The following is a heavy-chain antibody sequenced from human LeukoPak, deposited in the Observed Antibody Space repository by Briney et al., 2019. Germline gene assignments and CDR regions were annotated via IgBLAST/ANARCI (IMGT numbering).Heavy chain of an antibody. D-gene: IGHD2-21*02. CDR2: INHSGST. J-gene: IGHJ4*02. CDR3: ARYYCGGDCYSGYFDY. CDR1: GGSFSGYY. Sequence: SETLSLTCAVYGGSFSGYYWSWIRQPPGKGLEWIGEINHSGSTYYNPSLKSRVTISVDTSKTQFSLKLSSVTAADTAVYYCARYYCGGDCYSGYFDYWGQGTLVTVSS. V-gene: IGHV4-34*01.